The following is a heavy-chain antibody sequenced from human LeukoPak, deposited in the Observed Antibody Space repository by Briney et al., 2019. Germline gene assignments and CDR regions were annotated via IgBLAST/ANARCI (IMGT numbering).Heavy chain of an antibody. Sequence: PSETLSLTCTVSGGSISSYYWSWIRQPTGKGLEWIGRIYTSGSTNYNPSLKSRVTMSVDTSRNQFSLKLSSVTAADTAVYYCRGLYYYDSSGYYLGNDAFDIWGQGTMVTVSS. CDR3: RGLYYYDSSGYYLGNDAFDI. CDR1: GGSISSYY. J-gene: IGHJ3*02. D-gene: IGHD3-22*01. CDR2: IYTSGST. V-gene: IGHV4-4*07.